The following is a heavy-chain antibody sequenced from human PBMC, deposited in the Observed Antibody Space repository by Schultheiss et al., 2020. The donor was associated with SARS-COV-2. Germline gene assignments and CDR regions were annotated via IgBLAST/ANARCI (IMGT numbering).Heavy chain of an antibody. CDR2: ISGSGGST. V-gene: IGHV3-23*01. Sequence: GESLKISCAASGFTFSSYAMSWVRQAPGKGLEWVSAISGSGGSTYYADSVKGRFTISRDNSKNTLYLQMNSLRAEDTAVYYCAKNPTMIVVVTLYYFDYWGQGTLVTVSS. J-gene: IGHJ4*02. CDR1: GFTFSSYA. CDR3: AKNPTMIVVVTLYYFDY. D-gene: IGHD3-22*01.